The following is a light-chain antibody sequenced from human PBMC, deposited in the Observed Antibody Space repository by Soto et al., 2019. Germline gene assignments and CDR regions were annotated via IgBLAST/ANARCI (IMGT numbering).Light chain of an antibody. J-gene: IGKJ1*01. CDR3: QKYNRVKCT. CDR2: ATA. Sequence: DIQMTQSPSSLSASAGDRVTITCRASQGISNYLAWYKQKPGKVPKLLLYATATLQSGVPSRFSGSGSGTAFAHTISSLQPEDVATYYCQKYNRVKCTFCQGPKVEI. CDR1: QGISNY. V-gene: IGKV1-27*01.